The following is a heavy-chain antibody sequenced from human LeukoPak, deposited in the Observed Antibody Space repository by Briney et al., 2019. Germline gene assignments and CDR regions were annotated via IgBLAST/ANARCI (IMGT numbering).Heavy chain of an antibody. CDR3: ARSYDILTGYYKRPYYFDY. D-gene: IGHD3-9*01. J-gene: IGHJ4*02. Sequence: PSETLSLTCTVSGGSVSSGSYYWSWIRQPPGKGLEWIGYIYYSGSTNYNPSLKSRVTISVDTSKNQFSLKLSSVTAVDTAVYYCARSYDILTGYYKRPYYFDYWGQGTLVTVSS. CDR1: GGSVSSGSYY. V-gene: IGHV4-61*01. CDR2: IYYSGST.